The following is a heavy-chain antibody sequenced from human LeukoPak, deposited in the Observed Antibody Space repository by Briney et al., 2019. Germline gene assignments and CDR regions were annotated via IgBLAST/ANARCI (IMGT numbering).Heavy chain of an antibody. J-gene: IGHJ3*01. D-gene: IGHD3-22*01. V-gene: IGHV4-39*07. CDR3: ARDRDSYDSSSYVP. Sequence: PSETLSLTCTVSGGSISSSSYYWGWIRQPPGKGLEWIGSIYYSGSTYYNPSLKSRVTISVDTSKNQFSLKLSSVTAADTAVYYCARDRDSYDSSSYVPWGQGTMVTVSS. CDR2: IYYSGST. CDR1: GGSISSSSYY.